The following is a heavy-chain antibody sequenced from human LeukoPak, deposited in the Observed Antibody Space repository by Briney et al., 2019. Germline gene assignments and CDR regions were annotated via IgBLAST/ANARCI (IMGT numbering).Heavy chain of an antibody. J-gene: IGHJ4*02. CDR1: GGSISSGGYS. CDR3: AREGDYGFDY. CDR2: IYHSGSA. D-gene: IGHD4-17*01. V-gene: IGHV4-30-2*01. Sequence: SETLSLTCAVSGGSISSGGYSWSWIRQPPGKGLEWIGYIYHSGSAYYNPSLKSRVTISVDRSKNQFSLKLSSVTAADTAVYYCAREGDYGFDYWGQGTLVTVSS.